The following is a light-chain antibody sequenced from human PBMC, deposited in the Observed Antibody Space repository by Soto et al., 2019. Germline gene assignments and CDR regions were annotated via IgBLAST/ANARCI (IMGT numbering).Light chain of an antibody. Sequence: QMTQSPSSLSASVGDRVTITCRASQSISTYLNWYQQKPGKAPKLLIYAASSLQSGVPSRFSGRGSGTDFTLTSSSLQAEDVAVYYCQQYYSAPQTFGQGTKVDIK. CDR3: QQYYSAPQT. J-gene: IGKJ1*01. V-gene: IGKV1-39*01. CDR1: QSISTY. CDR2: AAS.